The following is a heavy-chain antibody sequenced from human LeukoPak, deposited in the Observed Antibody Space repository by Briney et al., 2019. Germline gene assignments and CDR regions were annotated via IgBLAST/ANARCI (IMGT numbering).Heavy chain of an antibody. V-gene: IGHV3-7*05. CDR3: ARVLIEYISTPFDY. Sequence: GGSLRLSCAASGLTFSSHCMSWVRQAPGKGLEWVANIKQDGSEKYYVDSVKGRFTISRDNAKNSLYLQMNSLRAEDTAVYYCARVLIEYISTPFDYWGQGTLVTASS. CDR1: GLTFSSHC. CDR2: IKQDGSEK. J-gene: IGHJ4*02. D-gene: IGHD6-6*01.